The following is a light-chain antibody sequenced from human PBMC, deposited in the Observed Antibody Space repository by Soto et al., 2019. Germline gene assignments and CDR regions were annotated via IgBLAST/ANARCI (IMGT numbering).Light chain of an antibody. V-gene: IGKV1-5*03. CDR3: LQHNSYPWT. J-gene: IGKJ1*01. CDR2: KAS. Sequence: DIQMTQSPSTLSRSVGDRVTITCRASQTISSWLAWYQQKPGKAPKLLIYKASTLKSGVPSRFSGSGSGTEFTLTISSLQPEDFATYYCLQHNSYPWTFGQGTKVDIK. CDR1: QTISSW.